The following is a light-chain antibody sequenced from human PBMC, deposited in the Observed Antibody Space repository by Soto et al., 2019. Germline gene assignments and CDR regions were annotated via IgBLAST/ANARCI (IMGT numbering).Light chain of an antibody. Sequence: QSALTQPRSVSGSPGQSVTISCTGTSSDVGSYNYVSWYQQHPGKAPKLMIFDVSKRPSGVPDRFSGFKSCNTASLTISGLQAEDEADYSCCAYAGSTYVFGSGTKLTVL. V-gene: IGLV2-11*01. CDR3: CAYAGSTYV. CDR2: DVS. CDR1: SSDVGSYNY. J-gene: IGLJ1*01.